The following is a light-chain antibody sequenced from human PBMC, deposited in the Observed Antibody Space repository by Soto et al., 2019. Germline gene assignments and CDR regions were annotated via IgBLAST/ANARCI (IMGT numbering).Light chain of an antibody. J-gene: IGLJ2*01. Sequence: QPVLTQPPSVSAAPGQKVTISCSGSSSNIGNNDVSWYQQLPGTAPKLLLYDNNKRPSGIPDRFSDSKSGTSATLGITGLQTGDEGDYYCGTWDSSLGAVVFGGGTKVTVL. V-gene: IGLV1-51*01. CDR1: SSNIGNND. CDR3: GTWDSSLGAVV. CDR2: DNN.